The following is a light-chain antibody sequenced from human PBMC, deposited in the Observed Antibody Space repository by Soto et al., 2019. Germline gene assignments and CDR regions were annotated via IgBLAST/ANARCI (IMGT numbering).Light chain of an antibody. CDR3: AAWDDTVRSYV. CDR1: ISNIGNNY. V-gene: IGLV1-47*01. Sequence: QSVLTQPPSVSGTPGQRVTISCSGSISNIGNNYVHWFQQLPGTAPKVLSNRNNQRPSGVPDRFSGSKSGTSASLAISGLRSEDDDEYYCAAWDDTVRSYVFGTGTKLTVL. CDR2: RNN. J-gene: IGLJ1*01.